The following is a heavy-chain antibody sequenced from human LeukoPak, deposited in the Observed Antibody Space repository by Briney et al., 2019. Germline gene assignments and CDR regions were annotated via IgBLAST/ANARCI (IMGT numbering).Heavy chain of an antibody. CDR1: GIIFRNNW. D-gene: IGHD4-11*01. J-gene: IGHJ4*02. V-gene: IGHV3-74*01. CDR2: ITQDGSST. Sequence: GGSLRLSCTTSGIIFRNNWIHWVRQAPGKGLVWVSHITQDGSSTFYADSVKGRFTTSRDNAKNTVFLQMNSLTAEDTGVYYCATDDYRGLGYWGQGILVTVSS. CDR3: ATDDYRGLGY.